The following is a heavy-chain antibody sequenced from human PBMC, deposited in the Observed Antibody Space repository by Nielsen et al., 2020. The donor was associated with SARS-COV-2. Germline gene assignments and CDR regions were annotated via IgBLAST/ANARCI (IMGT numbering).Heavy chain of an antibody. CDR3: AHEESWNVYYFDH. V-gene: IGHV2-5*01. CDR2: IYWNDDK. Sequence: WIRQPPGKALEWLALIYWNDDKRYSPSLESRLTITKDTSKNQVVLTMINMDPVDTATYYCAHEESWNVYYFDHWGQGTLVTVSS. J-gene: IGHJ4*02. D-gene: IGHD1-1*01.